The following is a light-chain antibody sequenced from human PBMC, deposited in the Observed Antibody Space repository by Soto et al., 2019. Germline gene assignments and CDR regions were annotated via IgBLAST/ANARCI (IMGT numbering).Light chain of an antibody. Sequence: EIVMTQSLATLSVSPGERATLSCRASQSVSSYLVWYQQKSSQAPRLLIYGASTRATGIPARFSGSGSGTDFTLTISSLQSEDFAVYYCHQRSTWPFTFGPGTKVDIK. CDR2: GAS. V-gene: IGKV3-15*01. CDR3: HQRSTWPFT. CDR1: QSVSSY. J-gene: IGKJ3*01.